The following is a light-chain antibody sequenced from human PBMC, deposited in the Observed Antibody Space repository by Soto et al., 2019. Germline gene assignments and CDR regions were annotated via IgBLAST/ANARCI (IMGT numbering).Light chain of an antibody. CDR1: QSVSRGD. Sequence: EIVLTQSPGTLSLSPGEKATLSCRASQSVSRGDLAWYQQTPGQAPRLLIYGASNRATGIPDRFSGSGSGTDFTLTINRLEPEDFAVYFCQQYGGSPLLTFGGGTKVEIK. CDR3: QQYGGSPLLT. CDR2: GAS. J-gene: IGKJ4*01. V-gene: IGKV3-20*01.